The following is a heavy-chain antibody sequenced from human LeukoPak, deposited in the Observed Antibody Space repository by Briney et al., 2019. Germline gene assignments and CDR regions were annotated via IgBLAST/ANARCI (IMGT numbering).Heavy chain of an antibody. J-gene: IGHJ4*02. V-gene: IGHV1-24*01. Sequence: GASVKVSCKVSGYTLTELSMHWVRQAPGKGLEWMGGFDPEDGETIYAQKFQGRVTMTEDTSTDTAYIELSSLRSEDTAVYYCATGLRFLEWLSAPDFDYWGQGTLVTVSS. CDR2: FDPEDGET. D-gene: IGHD3-3*01. CDR3: ATGLRFLEWLSAPDFDY. CDR1: GYTLTELS.